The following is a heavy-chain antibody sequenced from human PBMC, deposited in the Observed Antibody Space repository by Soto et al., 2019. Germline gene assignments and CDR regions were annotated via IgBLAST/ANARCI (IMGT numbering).Heavy chain of an antibody. J-gene: IGHJ6*02. D-gene: IGHD1-1*01. Sequence: QVQLVQSGAEVKKPGASVKVSCKASGYTFTSYAMHWVRQAPGQRLEWMGWINAGNGNTQYSQKFQGRVTITRDTSASTAYMELSSLRSEDTAVYYCASEQGYYRNLPHGHYHYCMDVWGQGTTVTVSS. V-gene: IGHV1-3*01. CDR3: ASEQGYYRNLPHGHYHYCMDV. CDR1: GYTFTSYA. CDR2: INAGNGNT.